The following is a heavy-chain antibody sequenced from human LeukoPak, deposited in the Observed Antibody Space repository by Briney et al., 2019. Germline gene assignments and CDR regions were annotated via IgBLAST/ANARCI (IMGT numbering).Heavy chain of an antibody. CDR1: GFIFSNYW. Sequence: GGSLTLSCAASGFIFSNYWMHWVRHAPGKGLGWVSRLNLDGTTRDYADSVKGRFTISRDNAKNTLSLQMNSLKVDDTAVYYCARESAGSYWGWGQGTPVTVSS. CDR2: LNLDGTTR. CDR3: ARESAGSYWG. D-gene: IGHD1-26*01. J-gene: IGHJ4*02. V-gene: IGHV3-74*01.